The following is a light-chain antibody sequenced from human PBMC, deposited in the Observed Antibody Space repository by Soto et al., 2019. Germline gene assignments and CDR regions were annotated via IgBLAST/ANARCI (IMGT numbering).Light chain of an antibody. V-gene: IGKV1-39*01. CDR2: AAS. J-gene: IGKJ1*01. Sequence: DIQMTQSPSSLSASVGDRVTITCRASQSISSYLNWYQQKPGKAPKLLIYAASSLQSGVPSRFSGSVSGTDFTLTISSLQPEDFATYYCQQSYSTPLTFGPGTKVEIK. CDR1: QSISSY. CDR3: QQSYSTPLT.